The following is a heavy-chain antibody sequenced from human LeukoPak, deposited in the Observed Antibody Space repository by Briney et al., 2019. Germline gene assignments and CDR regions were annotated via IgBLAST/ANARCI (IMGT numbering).Heavy chain of an antibody. CDR1: GFTFSSYA. CDR3: AKDGMGARPFDY. CDR2: ISYDGSNK. V-gene: IGHV3-30-3*01. J-gene: IGHJ4*02. Sequence: GGSLRLSCAASGFTFSSYAMHWVRQAPGKGLEWVAVISYDGSNKYYADSVKGRFTISRDNSKNTLYLQMNSLRAEDTAVYYCAKDGMGARPFDYWGQGTLVTVSS. D-gene: IGHD1-26*01.